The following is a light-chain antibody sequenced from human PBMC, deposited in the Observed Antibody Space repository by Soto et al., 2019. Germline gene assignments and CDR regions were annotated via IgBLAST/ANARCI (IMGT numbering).Light chain of an antibody. CDR3: MQGLRPMYT. J-gene: IGKJ2*01. Sequence: EIAMTQSPLSLAVTPGEPASISCRSSQTLLHSNGYTYLDWYLQKPGQSPQLLIYLGSNRASGVTDRFSGSGSGTDFTLKISRVEAEDVGIFYCMQGLRPMYTFGQGTKLEI. CDR2: LGS. CDR1: QTLLHSNGYTY. V-gene: IGKV2-28*01.